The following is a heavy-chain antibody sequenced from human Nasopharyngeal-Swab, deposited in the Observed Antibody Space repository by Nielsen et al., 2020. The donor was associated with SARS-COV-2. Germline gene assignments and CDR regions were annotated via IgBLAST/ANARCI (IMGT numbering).Heavy chain of an antibody. CDR2: IKQDGSEK. V-gene: IGHV3-7*01. Sequence: GESLKISCAASGFTFSNYWMSWVRQAPGKGLEWVANIKQDGSEKYYVDSVKGRFTISRDNAKNSLYLQMNSLRDEDTAVYYCARDRAPNVRGVGWFDPWGQGTLVTVSS. D-gene: IGHD3-10*02. CDR3: ARDRAPNVRGVGWFDP. J-gene: IGHJ5*02. CDR1: GFTFSNYW.